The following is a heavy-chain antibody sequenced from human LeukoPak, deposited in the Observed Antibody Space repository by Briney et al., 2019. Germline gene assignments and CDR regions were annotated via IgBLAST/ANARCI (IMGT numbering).Heavy chain of an antibody. CDR1: GFTFSSYW. CDR3: AKGSSLQTYYYDSSGYCLDY. D-gene: IGHD3-22*01. V-gene: IGHV3-7*03. Sequence: PGGSLRLSCAASGFTFSSYWMSWVRQAPGKGLEWVANIKQDGSEKYYVDSVKGRFTISRDNAKNSLYLQMNSLRAEDTAVYYCAKGSSLQTYYYDSSGYCLDYWGQGTLVTVSS. CDR2: IKQDGSEK. J-gene: IGHJ4*02.